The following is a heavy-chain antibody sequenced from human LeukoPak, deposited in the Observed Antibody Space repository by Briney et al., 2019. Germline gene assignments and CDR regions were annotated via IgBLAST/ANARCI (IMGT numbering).Heavy chain of an antibody. V-gene: IGHV3-23*01. CDR3: AKDAVIVVVPAALFDY. J-gene: IGHJ4*02. Sequence: SGGSLRLSCEVSGFTSSSYWMHWVRQAPGKGLEWVSAISGSGGSTYYADSVKGRFTISRDNSKNTLYLQMNSLRAEDTAVYYCAKDAVIVVVPAALFDYWGQGTLVTVSS. CDR1: GFTSSSYW. CDR2: ISGSGGST. D-gene: IGHD2-2*01.